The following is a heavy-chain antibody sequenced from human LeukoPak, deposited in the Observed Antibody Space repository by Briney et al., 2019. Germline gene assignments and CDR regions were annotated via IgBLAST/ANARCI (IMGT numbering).Heavy chain of an antibody. CDR1: GYTLTVLS. CDR2: FDPEDGET. D-gene: IGHD3-3*01. CDR3: ATTAAFWSGYTHFDY. V-gene: IGHV1-24*01. Sequence: ASVKVSCKVSGYTLTVLSMHWVRQAPGKGLEWMGGFDPEDGETIYAQKFQGRVTMTEDTSTDTAYMELSSLRSEDTAVYYCATTAAFWSGYTHFDYWGQGTLVTVSS. J-gene: IGHJ4*02.